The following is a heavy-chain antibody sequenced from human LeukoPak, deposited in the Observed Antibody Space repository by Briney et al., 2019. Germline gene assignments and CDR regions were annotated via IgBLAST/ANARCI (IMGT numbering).Heavy chain of an antibody. CDR2: IYPGDSDT. J-gene: IGHJ4*02. CDR1: GYSFTSYW. CDR3: ARWDYDILTGYSYYFDY. Sequence: GESLKISCKGSGYSFTSYWIGWVRQMPGKGLEWMGIIYPGDSDTRYSPSFQGQVTISADKSISTAYLQWSSLKASDTAVYYCARWDYDILTGYSYYFDYWGQGTLVTVSS. V-gene: IGHV5-51*01. D-gene: IGHD3-9*01.